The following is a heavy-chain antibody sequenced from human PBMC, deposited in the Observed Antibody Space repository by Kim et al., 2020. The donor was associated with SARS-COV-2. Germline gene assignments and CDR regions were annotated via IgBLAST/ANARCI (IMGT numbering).Heavy chain of an antibody. Sequence: SETLSLTCTVSGGSVSSTIYYWGWIRQPPGKGLEWFGRIYYSGNSIYNPSLESRVTISIHTSENQFSLRLTSVTAADTAVYFCARVAGFSYDSYYFDYWGQGTPVTVSP. CDR1: GGSVSSTIYY. J-gene: IGHJ4*02. V-gene: IGHV4-39*07. CDR2: IYYSGNS. D-gene: IGHD5-18*01. CDR3: ARVAGFSYDSYYFDY.